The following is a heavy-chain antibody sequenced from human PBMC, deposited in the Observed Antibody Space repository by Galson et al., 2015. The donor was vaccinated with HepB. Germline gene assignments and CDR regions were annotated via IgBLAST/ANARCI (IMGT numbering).Heavy chain of an antibody. V-gene: IGHV3-30*18. Sequence: SLRLSCAASGFTFSSYGMHWVRQAPGKGLEWVAVISYDESNKYYADSVKGRFTISRDNSKNTLYLQMNSLRAEDTAVYYCAKSFGGDIVATMGDAFDTWGQGTMVTVSS. CDR1: GFTFSSYG. J-gene: IGHJ3*02. D-gene: IGHD5-12*01. CDR3: AKSFGGDIVATMGDAFDT. CDR2: ISYDESNK.